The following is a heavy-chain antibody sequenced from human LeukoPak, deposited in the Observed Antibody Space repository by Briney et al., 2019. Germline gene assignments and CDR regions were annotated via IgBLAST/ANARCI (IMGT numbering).Heavy chain of an antibody. D-gene: IGHD6-19*01. Sequence: PSETLSLTCAVYGGSFSTYYWSWIRQPPGKGLEWVGEINHSGSTNYNPSLKSRVTISIDTSKNQFSLKLTSVTAADTAVYYRARPGGRSGLAEYFQHWGQGTLVTVSS. CDR1: GGSFSTYY. CDR3: ARPGGRSGLAEYFQH. V-gene: IGHV4-34*01. CDR2: INHSGST. J-gene: IGHJ1*01.